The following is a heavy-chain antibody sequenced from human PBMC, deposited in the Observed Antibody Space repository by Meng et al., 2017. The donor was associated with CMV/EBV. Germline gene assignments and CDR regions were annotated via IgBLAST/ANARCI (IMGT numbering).Heavy chain of an antibody. CDR3: GDVTAALP. Sequence: LSCTASGFTFSAHYMDWVRQAPGKGLEWIARIRNKPKSYTTEYAASVKGRFTISRDDSKSSVYLQMNSLKTEDTAVYFCGDVTAALPWGQGTLVTVSS. CDR2: IRNKPKSYTT. CDR1: GFTFSAHY. D-gene: IGHD2-21*02. V-gene: IGHV3-72*01. J-gene: IGHJ5*02.